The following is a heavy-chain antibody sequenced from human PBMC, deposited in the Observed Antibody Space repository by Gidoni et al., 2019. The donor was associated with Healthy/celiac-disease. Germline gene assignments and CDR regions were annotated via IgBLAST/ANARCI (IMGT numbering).Heavy chain of an antibody. CDR1: GYTFTSYY. D-gene: IGHD6-19*01. J-gene: IGHJ4*02. CDR3: ARDGSSEMGIDY. CDR2: INPSGGST. Sequence: VQLVQSGAEVKKPGASLKVSFKASGYTFTSYYMHWVRQAPGQGLEWMGIINPSGGSTSDAQKFQGRVTMTRDTSTSTVYMELSSLRSEDTAVYYCARDGSSEMGIDYWGQGTLVTVSS. V-gene: IGHV1-46*01.